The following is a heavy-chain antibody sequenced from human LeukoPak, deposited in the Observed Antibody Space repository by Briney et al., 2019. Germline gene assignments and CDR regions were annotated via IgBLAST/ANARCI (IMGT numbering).Heavy chain of an antibody. CDR1: GFTFSSYG. V-gene: IGHV3-33*01. Sequence: GGSLRLSCAASGFTFSSYGMHWVRQAPGKGLEWVVVIWYDGSNKYYADSVKGRFTISRDNSKNTLYLQMNSLRAEDTAVYYCARSLNIVVVVAAYWGQGTLVTVSS. CDR2: IWYDGSNK. D-gene: IGHD2-15*01. J-gene: IGHJ4*02. CDR3: ARSLNIVVVVAAY.